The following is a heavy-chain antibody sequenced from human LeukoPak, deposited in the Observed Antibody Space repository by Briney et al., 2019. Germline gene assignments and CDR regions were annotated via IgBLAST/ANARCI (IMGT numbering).Heavy chain of an antibody. CDR3: TTDDSGYDEGY. CDR2: IKSKIDGGTT. D-gene: IGHD5-12*01. J-gene: IGHJ4*02. V-gene: IGHV3-15*01. Sequence: GGSLRLSCAASGFTFSSYAMSWVRQAPGKGLEWVGRIKSKIDGGTTDYAAPVKGRFTISRDDSKNTLYLQMNSLKTEDTAVYYCTTDDSGYDEGYWGQGTLVTVSS. CDR1: GFTFSSYA.